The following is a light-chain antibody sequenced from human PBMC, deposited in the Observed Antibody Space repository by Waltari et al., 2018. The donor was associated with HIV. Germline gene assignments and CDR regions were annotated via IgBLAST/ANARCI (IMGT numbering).Light chain of an antibody. Sequence: QSALTQPPSASGSPGQSVTISCTGTSSDVGGYNYVSWYQQHPGKAPKLMMYEVSKRPAGGPDRFSGSKSGNTASLTVSGLQAEDEADYYCSSYAGSNNLVFGGGTKLTVL. CDR3: SSYAGSNNLV. CDR1: SSDVGGYNY. V-gene: IGLV2-8*01. CDR2: EVS. J-gene: IGLJ2*01.